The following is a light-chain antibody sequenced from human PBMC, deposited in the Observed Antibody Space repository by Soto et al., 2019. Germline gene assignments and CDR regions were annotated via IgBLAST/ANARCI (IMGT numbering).Light chain of an antibody. CDR1: QTVRNNY. J-gene: IGKJ4*01. CDR2: DAS. CDR3: QQRRYSLT. Sequence: EFVLTQSPGTLSLSPGERATLSCRASQTVRNNYLAWYQQKPGQAPRLLIYDASSRATGIPDRFSGGGSGTDFTLTISRLEPEDFAVYYCQQRRYSLTFGGGTKVEIK. V-gene: IGKV3D-20*02.